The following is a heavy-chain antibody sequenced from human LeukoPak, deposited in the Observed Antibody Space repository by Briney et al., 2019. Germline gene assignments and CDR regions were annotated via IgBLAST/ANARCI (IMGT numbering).Heavy chain of an antibody. Sequence: GASVKVSCKASGYTFTSYYMHWVRQAPGQGLEWMGWINPNSGGTNYAQKFQGWVTMTRDTSISTAYMELSRLRSDDTAVYYCARVLRHYGDYYFDYWGQGTLVTVSS. D-gene: IGHD4-17*01. CDR2: INPNSGGT. CDR3: ARVLRHYGDYYFDY. CDR1: GYTFTSYY. V-gene: IGHV1-2*04. J-gene: IGHJ4*02.